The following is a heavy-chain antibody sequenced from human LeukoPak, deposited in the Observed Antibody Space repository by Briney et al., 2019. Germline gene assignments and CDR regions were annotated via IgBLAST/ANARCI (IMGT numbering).Heavy chain of an antibody. CDR3: ARPIRFGELY. V-gene: IGHV4-59*08. D-gene: IGHD3-10*01. CDR1: GGSISSHY. Sequence: SETLSLTCNVSGGSISSHYWGWIRQPPGKGLEWIGYIYYSGNTNYNPSLKRRVTMSVDTSKTKFSLKLSSVTAADTAVYYCARPIRFGELYWGQGTLVTVSS. CDR2: IYYSGNT. J-gene: IGHJ4*02.